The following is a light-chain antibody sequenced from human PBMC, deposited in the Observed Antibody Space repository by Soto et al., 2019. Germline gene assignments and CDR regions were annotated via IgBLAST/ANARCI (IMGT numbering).Light chain of an antibody. V-gene: IGKV3-20*01. CDR2: DAS. CDR1: QSVSSSY. J-gene: IGKJ3*01. CDR3: QQSGSLFT. Sequence: EIVLTQSPGTLSLSPGERATLSCIASQSVSSSYLAWYQQKPGQAPRLLIYDASSKATGIPDRFSGSGSGTDFALTIRRLEPDGFALFYCQQSGSLFTFGPGTKVDIQ.